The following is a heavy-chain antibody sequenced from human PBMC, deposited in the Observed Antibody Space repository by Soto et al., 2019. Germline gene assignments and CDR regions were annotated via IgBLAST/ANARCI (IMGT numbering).Heavy chain of an antibody. J-gene: IGHJ4*02. CDR1: GFTFSSYA. Sequence: GGSLRLSCAASGFTFSSYAMSWVRQAPGKGLEWVSAISGSGGSTYYADSVKGRFTISRDNSKNTLYLQMNSLRAEDTAVYYCAKVPRYYDILTGYYPTYYFDYWGQGTLVTVSS. V-gene: IGHV3-23*01. CDR3: AKVPRYYDILTGYYPTYYFDY. CDR2: ISGSGGST. D-gene: IGHD3-9*01.